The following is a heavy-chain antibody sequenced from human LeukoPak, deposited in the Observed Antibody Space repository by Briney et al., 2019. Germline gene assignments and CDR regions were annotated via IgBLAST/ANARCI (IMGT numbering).Heavy chain of an antibody. Sequence: ASVKVSCKVSGYTLTELSMHWVRQAPGKELEWMGGFDPEDGETIYAQKFQGRVTMTEDTSTDTAYMELSSLRSEDTAVYYCATRNPITIFGVGPPYYMDVWGKGTTVTVSS. V-gene: IGHV1-24*01. J-gene: IGHJ6*03. D-gene: IGHD3-3*01. CDR1: GYTLTELS. CDR2: FDPEDGET. CDR3: ATRNPITIFGVGPPYYMDV.